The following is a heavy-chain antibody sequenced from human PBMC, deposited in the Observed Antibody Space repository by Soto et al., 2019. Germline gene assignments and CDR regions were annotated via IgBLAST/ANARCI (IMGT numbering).Heavy chain of an antibody. J-gene: IGHJ6*02. D-gene: IGHD2-8*01. CDR1: GYTFTSYD. V-gene: IGHV1-8*01. CDR3: ARAARYCTNGVCYNYYYYGMDV. Sequence: QVQLVQSGAEVKKPGASVKVSCKASGYTFTSYDINWVRQATGQGLEWMGWMNPNSGNTGYEQKFQGRVTMTRNTSISKAYMELSSLRSEDTAVYYCARAARYCTNGVCYNYYYYGMDVWGQGTTVTVSS. CDR2: MNPNSGNT.